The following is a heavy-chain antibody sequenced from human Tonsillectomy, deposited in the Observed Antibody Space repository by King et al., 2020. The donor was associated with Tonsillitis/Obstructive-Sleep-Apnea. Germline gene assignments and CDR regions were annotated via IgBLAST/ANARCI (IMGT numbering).Heavy chain of an antibody. CDR1: GFTFTSYS. Sequence: VQLVESGGGLVKPGGSLRLSCAASGFTFTSYSLNWVRQAPGKGLEWVSSISSSSSYIYYADSLKGRFTISRDNAKNSLYLQMNSLRAEDTAVYYGARDSGTVAGNVDYGGQGNLGTVAA. CDR3: ARDSGTVAGNVDY. J-gene: IGHJ4*02. V-gene: IGHV3-21*01. D-gene: IGHD6-19*01. CDR2: ISSSSSYI.